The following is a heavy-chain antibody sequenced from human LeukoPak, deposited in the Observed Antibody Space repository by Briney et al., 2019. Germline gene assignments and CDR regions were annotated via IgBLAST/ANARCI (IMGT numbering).Heavy chain of an antibody. D-gene: IGHD2-15*01. Sequence: ASVKVSCKASGYTFSGYGFIWVRQAPGQGLEWMGWISAYNGNTNYAQRLQGRVTMTTDTSTSTAYMELRSLRSDDTAVYYCARDLSGGRNPWGQGTLVTVSS. CDR3: ARDLSGGRNP. J-gene: IGHJ5*02. CDR1: GYTFSGYG. V-gene: IGHV1-18*01. CDR2: ISAYNGNT.